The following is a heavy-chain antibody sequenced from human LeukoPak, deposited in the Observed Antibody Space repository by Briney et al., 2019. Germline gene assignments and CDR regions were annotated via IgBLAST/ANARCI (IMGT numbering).Heavy chain of an antibody. D-gene: IGHD3-16*01. V-gene: IGHV6-1*01. CDR1: GDSVSSSSSA. Sequence: SQTLSLTCAISGDSVSSSSSAWSWVRQSPSRGLGWLGRTYYRSKWYNDYAESVKSRIAINPDTSKNQFSLHLNSVTPEDTAVYYCVRGGHFDYWGQGTLVTVSS. CDR2: TYYRSKWYN. J-gene: IGHJ4*02. CDR3: VRGGHFDY.